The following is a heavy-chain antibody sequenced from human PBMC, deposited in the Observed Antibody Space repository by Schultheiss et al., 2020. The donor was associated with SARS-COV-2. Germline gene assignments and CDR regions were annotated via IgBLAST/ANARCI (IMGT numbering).Heavy chain of an antibody. CDR3: ARAVDYYDSSGYIDY. D-gene: IGHD3-22*01. CDR1: GGSFSGYY. CDR2: INHSGST. J-gene: IGHJ4*02. V-gene: IGHV4-34*01. Sequence: SQTLSLTCAVYGGSFSGYYWSWIRQPPGKGLEWIGEINHSGSTNYNPSLKSRVTISVDTSKNQFSLKLSSVTAADTAVYYCARAVDYYDSSGYIDYWDQGTLVTVSS.